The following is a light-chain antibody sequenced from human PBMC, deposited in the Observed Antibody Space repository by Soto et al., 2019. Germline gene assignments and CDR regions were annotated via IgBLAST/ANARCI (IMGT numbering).Light chain of an antibody. CDR3: QAWDSSTAGV. CDR1: ALPKQY. CDR2: QDT. J-gene: IGLJ2*01. Sequence: SYELTQPPSVSVSPGQTARITCSGDALPKQYAYWYQQKPGQAPVLVIYQDTKRPSGIPERFSGSNSGNTATLTISGTQAMDEADYYCQAWDSSTAGVFGGGTKLTVL. V-gene: IGLV3-1*01.